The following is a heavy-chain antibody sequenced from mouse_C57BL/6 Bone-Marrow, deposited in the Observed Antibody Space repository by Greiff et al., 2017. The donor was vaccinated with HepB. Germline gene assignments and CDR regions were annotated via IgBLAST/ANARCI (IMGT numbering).Heavy chain of an antibody. V-gene: IGHV3-6*01. CDR3: ARAFCAWFAY. CDR1: GYSITSGYY. Sequence: EVKLQESGPGLVKPSQSLSLTCSVTGYSITSGYYWNWIRQFPGNKLEWMGYISYDGSNNYNPSLKNRISITRDPSKNQFFLKLDSLTTEDTATYACARAFCAWFAYWGQGTLVTVSA. J-gene: IGHJ3*01. CDR2: ISYDGSN.